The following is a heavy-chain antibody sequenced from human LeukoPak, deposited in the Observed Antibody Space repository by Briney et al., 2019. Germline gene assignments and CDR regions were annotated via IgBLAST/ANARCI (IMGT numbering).Heavy chain of an antibody. D-gene: IGHD1-26*01. CDR1: GFTVSRDY. Sequence: GGSLRLSCAASGFTVSRDYMSWVRQAPGRGLEWVSVIYTGGSTYYADSVTGRFTISRDNSKNTLYLQMNNLRAEDTAVYYCARSRGARGDYWGQGTLVTVSS. CDR3: ARSRGARGDY. CDR2: IYTGGST. J-gene: IGHJ4*02. V-gene: IGHV3-53*01.